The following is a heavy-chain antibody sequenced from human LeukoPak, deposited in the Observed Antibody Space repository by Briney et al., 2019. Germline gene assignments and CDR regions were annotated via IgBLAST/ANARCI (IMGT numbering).Heavy chain of an antibody. Sequence: GGSLRLSCAASGFIYTAYRMNWVRQAPGKGLEWVSFISGSSSYIYYADSVKGRFTVARDNAKKSLYLQMNNLRAEDTAVYYCARLAVYSSGWYNDYWGQGTLATVSS. V-gene: IGHV3-21*01. J-gene: IGHJ4*02. CDR1: GFIYTAYR. CDR3: ARLAVYSSGWYNDY. D-gene: IGHD6-19*01. CDR2: ISGSSSYI.